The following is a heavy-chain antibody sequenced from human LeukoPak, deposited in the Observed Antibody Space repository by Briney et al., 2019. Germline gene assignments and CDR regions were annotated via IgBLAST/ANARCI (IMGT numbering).Heavy chain of an antibody. CDR2: IYSDGTT. J-gene: IGHJ4*02. Sequence: GESLRLSCAASGLTVSRNYMSWVRQAPGMGLEWVSIIYSDGTTYYVDSVKGRFTISRDNSKNTLYLQMNSLRAEDTAVYYCARWLSSSTTWYYDYWGQGTLVTVSS. D-gene: IGHD2-2*01. CDR3: ARWLSSSTTWYYDY. V-gene: IGHV3-53*01. CDR1: GLTVSRNY.